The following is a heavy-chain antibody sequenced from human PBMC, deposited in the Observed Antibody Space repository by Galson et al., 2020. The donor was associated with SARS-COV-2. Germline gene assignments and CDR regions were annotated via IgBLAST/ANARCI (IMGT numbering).Heavy chain of an antibody. Sequence: GGSLRLSCAASGFTFSSYGMHWVRQAPGKGLEWVAVIWYDGSNKYYADSVKGRFTISRDNSKNTLYLQMNSLRAEDTAGYYCARDRNYDSSGYYLGWYFDLWGRGTLVTVSS. V-gene: IGHV3-33*01. D-gene: IGHD3-22*01. CDR2: IWYDGSNK. CDR3: ARDRNYDSSGYYLGWYFDL. CDR1: GFTFSSYG. J-gene: IGHJ2*01.